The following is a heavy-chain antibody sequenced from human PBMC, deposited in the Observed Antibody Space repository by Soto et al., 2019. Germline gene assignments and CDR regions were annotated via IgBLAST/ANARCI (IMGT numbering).Heavy chain of an antibody. J-gene: IGHJ6*02. V-gene: IGHV4-39*01. D-gene: IGHD3-22*01. CDR1: GGSISSSSYY. CDR2: IYYSGST. CDR3: ARQRITMIVVDPGYYGMDV. Sequence: SETLSLTCTVSGGSISSSSYYWGWIRQPPGKGLEWIGSIYYSGSTYYNPSLESRVTISVDTSKNQFSLKLSSVTAADTAVYYCARQRITMIVVDPGYYGMDVWGQGTTVTVSS.